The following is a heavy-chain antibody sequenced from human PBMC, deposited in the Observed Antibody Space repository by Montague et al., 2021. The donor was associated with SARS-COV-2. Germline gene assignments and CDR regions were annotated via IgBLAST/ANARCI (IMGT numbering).Heavy chain of an antibody. CDR3: ARSGRAWTLHH. J-gene: IGHJ5*02. V-gene: IGHV4-28*01. CDR1: GDSITGSHW. CDR2: INYAGST. Sequence: SETLSLTCAVSGDSITGSHWWGWVRQPPGKGLEWIAYINYAGSTFYNPSLKSRVTMSVDTSKNQFSLKLSSVTTVDTAVYFCARSGRAWTLHHWGQGTLVTVSS. D-gene: IGHD1-1*01.